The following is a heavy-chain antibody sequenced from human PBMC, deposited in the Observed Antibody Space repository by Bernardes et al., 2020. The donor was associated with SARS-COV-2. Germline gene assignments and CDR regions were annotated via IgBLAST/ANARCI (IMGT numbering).Heavy chain of an antibody. V-gene: IGHV3-11*06. CDR1: GFSVSDYQ. D-gene: IGHD3-3*01. Sequence: GGSLRLSCAASGFSVSDYQMSWIRQAPGKGLEWVSHISSSSIYRVYADSVRGRFTISRDNAKNAMYLQMNDLRAEDTAVYFCARDPFYDRSSEWSPAGYFDLWGRGTLVTVSS. CDR3: ARDPFYDRSSEWSPAGYFDL. CDR2: ISSSSIYR. J-gene: IGHJ2*01.